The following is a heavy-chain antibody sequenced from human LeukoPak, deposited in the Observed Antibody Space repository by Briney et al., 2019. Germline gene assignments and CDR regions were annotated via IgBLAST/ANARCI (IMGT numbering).Heavy chain of an antibody. CDR2: INPKSGAA. V-gene: IGHV1-2*02. CDR1: GYIFSDYY. D-gene: IGHD6-13*01. CDR3: ARGAEAETSPLDF. J-gene: IGHJ4*02. Sequence: ASVKVSCRASGYIFSDYYMHWVRQAPGQGLEWLGWINPKSGAADYAQQFRGRVTMTRDTSINTDYMEMKRVTSDDTAVYYCARGAEAETSPLDFWGQGTLVIVS.